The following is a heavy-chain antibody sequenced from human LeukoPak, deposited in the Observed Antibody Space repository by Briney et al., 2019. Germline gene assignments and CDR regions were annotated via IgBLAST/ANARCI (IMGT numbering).Heavy chain of an antibody. J-gene: IGHJ4*02. D-gene: IGHD3-10*01. Sequence: GGSLRLSCAASGFTFSNAWMSWVRQAPGKGLEWVGRTKSKTDGGTTGYAAPVKGRFTISRDDSKNTLYLQMNSLKTEDTAVYYCTTPDSGSHNYWGQGTLVTVSS. CDR1: GFTFSNAW. V-gene: IGHV3-15*01. CDR3: TTPDSGSHNY. CDR2: TKSKTDGGTT.